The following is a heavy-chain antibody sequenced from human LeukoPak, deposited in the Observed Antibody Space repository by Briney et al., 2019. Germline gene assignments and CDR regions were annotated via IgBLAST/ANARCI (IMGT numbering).Heavy chain of an antibody. CDR3: ARHPHIATLRGVIISYIDY. J-gene: IGHJ4*02. V-gene: IGHV4-38-2*01. CDR1: GYSISRGYL. D-gene: IGHD3-10*01. CDR2: IFHSGST. Sequence: PSETLSLTRAVSGYSISRGYLWGWTRQPPGKGLEWIGNIFHSGSTYYNPSLKSRVTISVDTSKNQFSLKLSSVTAADTGVYYCARHPHIATLRGVIISYIDYWGQGSLVTVSS.